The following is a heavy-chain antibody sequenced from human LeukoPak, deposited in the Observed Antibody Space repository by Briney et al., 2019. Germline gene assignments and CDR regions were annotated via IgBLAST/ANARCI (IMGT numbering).Heavy chain of an antibody. J-gene: IGHJ1*01. CDR2: IYTSGST. V-gene: IGHV4-61*02. CDR1: GGPISSGSYY. D-gene: IGHD1-26*01. CDR3: ASSPGSGSYFTEYFQH. Sequence: SQTLSLTCTVSGGPISSGSYYWSWIRQPAGKGLEWIGRIYTSGSTNYNPSLKSRVTISVDTSKNQFSLKLSSVTAADTAVYYCASSPGSGSYFTEYFQHWGQGTLVTVSS.